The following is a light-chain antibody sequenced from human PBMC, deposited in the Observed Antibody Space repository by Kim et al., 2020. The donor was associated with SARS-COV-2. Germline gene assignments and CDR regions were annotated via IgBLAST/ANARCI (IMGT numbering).Light chain of an antibody. J-gene: IGKJ2*01. V-gene: IGKV1-9*01. CDR2: AAS. Sequence: DIQLTQSPSFLSASVGDRVTMTCRASQGISTYLAWYQQKPGKAPALLIYAASTLQSGVPSRFSGSGSGTEFTLTISSLQPEDFATYYCQHLRTYLMYTFGQGTKLEIK. CDR3: QHLRTYLMYT. CDR1: QGISTY.